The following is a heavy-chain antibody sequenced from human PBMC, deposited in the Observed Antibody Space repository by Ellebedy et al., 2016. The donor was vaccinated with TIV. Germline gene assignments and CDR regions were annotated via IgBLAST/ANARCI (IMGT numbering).Heavy chain of an antibody. CDR2: ISWNSGSI. D-gene: IGHD6-6*01. J-gene: IGHJ4*02. V-gene: IGHV3-9*01. Sequence: SLKISXAASGFTFDDYAMHWVRQAPGKGLEWVSGISWNSGSIGYADSVKGRFTISRDNAKNSLYLQMNSLRAEDTALYYCAKDCRDLVAAPCTWGQGTLVTVSS. CDR1: GFTFDDYA. CDR3: AKDCRDLVAAPCT.